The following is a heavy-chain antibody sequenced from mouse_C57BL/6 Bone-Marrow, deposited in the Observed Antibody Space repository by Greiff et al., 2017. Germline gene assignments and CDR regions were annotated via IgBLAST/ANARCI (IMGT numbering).Heavy chain of an antibody. CDR1: GFTFSDYG. J-gene: IGHJ3*01. V-gene: IGHV5-17*01. CDR3: ERGGNGAWFAY. Sequence: EVHLVESGGGLVKPGGSLKLSCAASGFTFSDYGMHWVRQAPEKGLEWVAYISSGSSTIYYADTVKGRFTISRDNAKNTLFLQMTSLRSEDTAMYYCERGGNGAWFAYWGQGTLVTVSA. CDR2: ISSGSSTI. D-gene: IGHD2-1*01.